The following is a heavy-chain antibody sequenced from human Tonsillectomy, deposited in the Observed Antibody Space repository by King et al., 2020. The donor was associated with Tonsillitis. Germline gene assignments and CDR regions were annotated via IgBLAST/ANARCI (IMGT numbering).Heavy chain of an antibody. D-gene: IGHD3-3*01. V-gene: IGHV4-34*01. Sequence: VQLQQWGAGLLKPSETLSLTCAVYGGSFSDYYWSWIRQPPGKGLEWIGEINHSGSTNYNPSLESRVTISVDTSKNPFSLKLSSVTAADTAVYYCARGLDYHDRPFFVWGQGTLVTVSS. CDR2: INHSGST. J-gene: IGHJ4*02. CDR3: ARGLDYHDRPFFV. CDR1: GGSFSDYY.